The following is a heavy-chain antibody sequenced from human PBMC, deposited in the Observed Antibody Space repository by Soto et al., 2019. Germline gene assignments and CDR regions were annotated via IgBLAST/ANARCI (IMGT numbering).Heavy chain of an antibody. CDR2: IYPGDSDT. D-gene: IGHD3-16*02. CDR3: ARYRLSYYYSNGMDV. V-gene: IGHV5-51*01. J-gene: IGHJ6*02. CDR1: GYSFTSYW. Sequence: PGESLKISCKGSGYSFTSYWIGWVRQMPGKGLEWMGIIYPGDSDTRYSPSFQGQVTISADKSISTAYLQWSSLKASDTAMYYCARYRLSYYYSNGMDVCGQETTFTLSS.